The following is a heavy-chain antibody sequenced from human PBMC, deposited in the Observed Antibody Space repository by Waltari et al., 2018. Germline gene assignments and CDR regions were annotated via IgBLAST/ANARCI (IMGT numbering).Heavy chain of an antibody. J-gene: IGHJ4*02. CDR2: INHSGST. CDR3: ARVLRYFDPIRAAGFDY. D-gene: IGHD3-9*01. Sequence: QVQLQQWGAGLLKPSETLSLTCAVYGGSFSGYYWSWIRQPPGKGLEWIGEINHSGSTNYNPSLKSRVTISVDTSKNQFSLKLSSVTAADTAVYYCARVLRYFDPIRAAGFDYWGQGTLVTVSS. V-gene: IGHV4-34*01. CDR1: GGSFSGYY.